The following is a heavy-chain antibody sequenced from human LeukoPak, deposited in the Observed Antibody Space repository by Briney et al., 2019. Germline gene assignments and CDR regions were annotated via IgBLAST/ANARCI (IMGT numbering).Heavy chain of an antibody. J-gene: IGHJ4*02. D-gene: IGHD3-3*01. V-gene: IGHV3-30*02. CDR3: AKVLGSTFGVDLHDY. CDR1: GFTFSSYG. Sequence: PGGSLRLPCAASGFTFSSYGMHWVRQAPGKGLEWVAFIRYDGSNKYYADSVKGRFTISRDNSKNTLYLQMNSLRAEDTAVYYCAKVLGSTFGVDLHDYWGQGTLVTVSS. CDR2: IRYDGSNK.